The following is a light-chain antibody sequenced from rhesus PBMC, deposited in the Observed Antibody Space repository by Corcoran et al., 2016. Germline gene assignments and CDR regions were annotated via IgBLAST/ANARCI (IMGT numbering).Light chain of an antibody. CDR1: QGIRSW. CDR2: KGS. V-gene: IGKV1-21*01. J-gene: IGKJ1*01. CDR3: KQYESAPPT. Sequence: DIQMTQSPSPLSASVGDRVTITCRASQGIRSWLAWYQQKPGKAPNLLIYKGSSLQRGVPSRFSGSGSRTDFTLTISSLQPEDFATYYCKQYESAPPTFGQGTKVEIK.